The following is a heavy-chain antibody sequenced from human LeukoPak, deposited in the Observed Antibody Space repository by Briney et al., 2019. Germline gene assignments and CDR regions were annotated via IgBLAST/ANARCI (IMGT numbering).Heavy chain of an antibody. V-gene: IGHV5-51*01. J-gene: IGHJ3*02. CDR3: ATNTMFRGIHAFDI. D-gene: IGHD3-10*01. CDR1: GYRFTSYW. Sequence: GGSLEISFKGSGYRFTSYWIGWVRQMPGKGLERMGIIYPGESDTRYSPSFQGQVTISAAQSISTAYLQWSSLKASDSAMYYCATNTMFRGIHAFDIWGQGTMVTVSS. CDR2: IYPGESDT.